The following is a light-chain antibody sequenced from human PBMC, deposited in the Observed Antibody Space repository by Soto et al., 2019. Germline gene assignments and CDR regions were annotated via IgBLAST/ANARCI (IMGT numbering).Light chain of an antibody. CDR3: SSYTSSSTLLVV. V-gene: IGLV2-14*01. CDR1: SSDVGGYNY. J-gene: IGLJ1*01. Sequence: QSALTQPASASGSPGQPITISCTGTSSDVGGYNYVSWYQQHPGKAPKLMIYDVSNRPSGVSNRFSGSKSGNTASLTISGLQAEDEADYYCSSYTSSSTLLVVFGTGTKLTVL. CDR2: DVS.